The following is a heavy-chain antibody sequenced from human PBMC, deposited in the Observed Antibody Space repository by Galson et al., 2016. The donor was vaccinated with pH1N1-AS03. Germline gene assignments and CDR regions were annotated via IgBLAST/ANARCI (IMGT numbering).Heavy chain of an antibody. D-gene: IGHD2-8*01. V-gene: IGHV4-59*08. CDR2: IYYTGMT. J-gene: IGHJ4*02. Sequence: ETLSLTCSVSSGSISGYYWSWIRQPPGKGLEWIGYIYYTGMTDYNPSLKSRVTISVDTSKNQFSLKLSSVTAAATAIYYCARHNGHRLLWDYRGRGTLVTVSS. CDR3: ARHNGHRLLWDY. CDR1: SGSISGYY.